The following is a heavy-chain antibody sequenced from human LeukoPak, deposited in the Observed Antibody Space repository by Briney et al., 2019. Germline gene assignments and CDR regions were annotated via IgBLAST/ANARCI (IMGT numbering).Heavy chain of an antibody. CDR3: AKIGTRGYYYDSSGYYWFDY. D-gene: IGHD3-22*01. V-gene: IGHV3-23*01. Sequence: GGSLRLSCAASGFTFSSYGMTWLRQTPAKGLEWVSAISGSGGSTYYADSVKGRFTISRDNSKNTLYLQMNSLRAEDTAVYYCAKIGTRGYYYDSSGYYWFDYWGQGTLSPSPQ. CDR2: ISGSGGST. CDR1: GFTFSSYG. J-gene: IGHJ4*02.